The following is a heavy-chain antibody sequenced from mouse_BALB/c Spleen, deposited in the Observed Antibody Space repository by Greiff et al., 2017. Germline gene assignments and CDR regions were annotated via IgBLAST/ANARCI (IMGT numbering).Heavy chain of an antibody. CDR3: VRHPNYGYGAWFAY. D-gene: IGHD2-2*01. CDR1: GFTFNTYA. V-gene: IGHV10-1*02. J-gene: IGHJ3*01. Sequence: VQLKESGGGLVQPKGSLKLSCAASGFTFNTYAMNWVRQAPGKGLEWVARIRSKSNNYATYYADSVKDRFTISRDDSQSMLYLQMNNLKTEDTAMYYCVRHPNYGYGAWFAYWGQGTLVTVSA. CDR2: IRSKSNNYAT.